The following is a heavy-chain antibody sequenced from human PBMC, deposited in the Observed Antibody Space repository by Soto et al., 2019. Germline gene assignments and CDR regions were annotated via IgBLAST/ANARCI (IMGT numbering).Heavy chain of an antibody. Sequence: QVQLVESGGGVVQPGRSLRLSCAASGFTFSSYGMHWVRQAPGKGLEWVAVIWYDGSNKYYADSVKGRFTISRDNSKNTLYLQMNSLRAEDTAVYYCATTDCSGGSCHYYYYYGMDVWGQGTTVTVSS. CDR3: ATTDCSGGSCHYYYYYGMDV. CDR2: IWYDGSNK. V-gene: IGHV3-33*01. J-gene: IGHJ6*02. D-gene: IGHD2-15*01. CDR1: GFTFSSYG.